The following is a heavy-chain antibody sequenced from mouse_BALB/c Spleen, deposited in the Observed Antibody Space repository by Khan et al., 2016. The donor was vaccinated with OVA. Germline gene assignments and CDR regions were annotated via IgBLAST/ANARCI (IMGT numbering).Heavy chain of an antibody. CDR2: INTETGEP. D-gene: IGHD2-14*01. J-gene: IGHJ2*01. V-gene: IGHV9-2-1*01. CDR1: GYTFTDYS. Sequence: QIQLVQSGPELKKPGETVKISCKASGYTFTDYSMPWVKQAPGKGLKWMGWINTETGEPTYADDFKGRFAFSLETSASTAYLQINNLKNEDTATYFWARDRYDYVDYWGQGTTLTVPS. CDR3: ARDRYDYVDY.